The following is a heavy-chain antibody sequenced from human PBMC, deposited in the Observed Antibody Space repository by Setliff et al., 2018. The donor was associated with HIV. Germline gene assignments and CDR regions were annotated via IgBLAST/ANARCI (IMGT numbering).Heavy chain of an antibody. CDR3: AAGTYYYGSGSRSRSPSDY. CDR2: IVVGSGNT. D-gene: IGHD3-10*01. V-gene: IGHV1-58*01. CDR1: GFTFTSSA. Sequence: SVKVSCKASGFTFTSSAVQWVRQARGQRLEWIGWIVVGSGNTNYAQKFQERVTITRDMSTSTAYMELSSLRSEDTAVYYCAAGTYYYGSGSRSRSPSDYWGQGTLVTVSS. J-gene: IGHJ4*02.